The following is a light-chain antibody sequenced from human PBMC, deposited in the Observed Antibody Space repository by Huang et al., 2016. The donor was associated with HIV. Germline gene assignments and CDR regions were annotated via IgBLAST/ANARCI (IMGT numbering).Light chain of an antibody. V-gene: IGKV1-39*01. J-gene: IGKJ2*01. Sequence: DIQMTQSPSSLSASVGDRVTIACRASQGISSYLNWYQQKPGKAPKLVIYAASTLQSEVPSRFSGSGSGTDFTLTISSLQPADSATYYCQETYSIPYTFGQGTKLEIK. CDR2: AAS. CDR3: QETYSIPYT. CDR1: QGISSY.